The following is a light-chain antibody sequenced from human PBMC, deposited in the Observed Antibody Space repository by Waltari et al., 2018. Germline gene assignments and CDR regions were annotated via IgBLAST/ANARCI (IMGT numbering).Light chain of an antibody. CDR3: QQRFTWPSIT. V-gene: IGKV3-11*01. CDR2: DAS. CDR1: PSVKSY. Sequence: EIVLTQYPATLSLSPGERATLSCRTSPSVKSYLAWYQHKPGQAPRLLIYDASNRATGIPARFSGSGSGTDFTLTISSLEPDDFALYYCQQRFTWPSITFGQGTRLEIK. J-gene: IGKJ5*01.